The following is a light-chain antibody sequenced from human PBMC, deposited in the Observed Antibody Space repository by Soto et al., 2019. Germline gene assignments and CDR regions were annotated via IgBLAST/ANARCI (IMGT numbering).Light chain of an antibody. J-gene: IGLJ1*01. CDR3: SSYTSSNTFV. Sequence: QSVLTQPAFVSGSPGQSITISCAGTSGDVGGYNYVSWYQQHPGSAPTLMIYHVSDRPSGVSDRFSASKSGNTASLTISGLQAEDEADYYRSSYTSSNTFVFGTGTKVTVL. CDR2: HVS. V-gene: IGLV2-14*03. CDR1: SGDVGGYNY.